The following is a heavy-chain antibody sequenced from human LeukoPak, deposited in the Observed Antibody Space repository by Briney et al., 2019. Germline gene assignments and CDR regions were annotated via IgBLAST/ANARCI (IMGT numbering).Heavy chain of an antibody. V-gene: IGHV3-30-3*01. Sequence: GSLRLSCAASGFTFSSYAMHWVRQAPGKGLEWVAVISYDGSNKYYADSVKGRFTISRDNSEKTLYLQMSSLRAEDTAVYYCATGSGYYYGHWGQGTLVSVSS. J-gene: IGHJ4*02. CDR3: ATGSGYYYGH. CDR2: ISYDGSNK. D-gene: IGHD3-22*01. CDR1: GFTFSSYA.